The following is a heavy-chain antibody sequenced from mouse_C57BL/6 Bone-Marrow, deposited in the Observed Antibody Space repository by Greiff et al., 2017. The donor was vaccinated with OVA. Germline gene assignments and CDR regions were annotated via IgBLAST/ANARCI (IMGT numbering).Heavy chain of an antibody. J-gene: IGHJ3*01. CDR2: IDPSDSYT. CDR1: GYTFTSYW. Sequence: QVQLQQPGAELVMPGASVKLSCKASGYTFTSYWMHWVKQRPGQGLEWIGEIDPSDSYTNYNQKFKGKSTLTVDKSSSTAYMQLSSLTSEDSAVYYCAREGAYYSNYGPPWFAYWGQGTLVTVSA. CDR3: AREGAYYSNYGPPWFAY. V-gene: IGHV1-69*01. D-gene: IGHD2-5*01.